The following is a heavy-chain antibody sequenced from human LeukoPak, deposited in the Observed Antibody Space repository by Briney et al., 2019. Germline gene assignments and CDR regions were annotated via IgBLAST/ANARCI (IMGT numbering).Heavy chain of an antibody. CDR3: ARDHGDYSFDY. CDR2: IWFDGSNI. CDR1: GFTFSNYG. D-gene: IGHD4-17*01. J-gene: IGHJ4*02. Sequence: GGSLRLSCVASGFTFSNYGMHWVRQAPGKGLEWVAIIWFDGSNIYYADSVKGRFTISRDNSKNTLFLQMNSLRAEDTAVYYCARDHGDYSFDYWGQGTLVTVSS. V-gene: IGHV3-33*01.